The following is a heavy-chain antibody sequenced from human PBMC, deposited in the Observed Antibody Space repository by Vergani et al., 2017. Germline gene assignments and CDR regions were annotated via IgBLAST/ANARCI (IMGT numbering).Heavy chain of an antibody. CDR1: GYTFTSYY. D-gene: IGHD6-13*01. CDR2: INPSGGST. J-gene: IGHJ4*02. CDR3: ATVAAAGTWGGY. V-gene: IGHV1-46*01. Sequence: QVQLVQSGAEVKKPGASVKVSCKASGYTFTSYYMHWVRQAPGQGLEWMGIINPSGGSTSYAQKFQGRVTMTRDTSTSTVYMELSSLRSEDKAVYYCATVAAAGTWGGYWGQGTLVTVSS.